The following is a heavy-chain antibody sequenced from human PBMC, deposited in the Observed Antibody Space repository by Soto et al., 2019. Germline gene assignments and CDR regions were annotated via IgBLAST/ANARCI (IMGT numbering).Heavy chain of an antibody. CDR3: ASSGYSSSWYFY. J-gene: IGHJ4*02. CDR1: GGSFIGYY. V-gene: IGHV4-34*01. CDR2: INHSGST. D-gene: IGHD6-13*01. Sequence: SETLSLTCSVYGGSFIGYYWSWIRQPPGKGLEWIGEINHSGSTNYNPSLKSRVTISVDTSKNQFSLKLSSVTAADTAVYYCASSGYSSSWYFYWGQGTLVTVSS.